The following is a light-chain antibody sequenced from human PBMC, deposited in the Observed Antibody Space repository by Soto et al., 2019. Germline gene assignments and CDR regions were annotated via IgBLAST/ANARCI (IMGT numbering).Light chain of an antibody. J-gene: IGLJ1*01. CDR2: DVS. CDR3: SSYTTTGTQV. V-gene: IGLV2-14*03. CDR1: TSDVGGFDY. Sequence: QSFLTQPASVSGSPGQSITLSCAGITSDVGGFDYVSWYQQHPGKAPKLMIFDVSNRPSGVSDRFSGSKSGNTASLTISGLQAEDEADYYCSSYTTTGTQVFGTGTKVTVL.